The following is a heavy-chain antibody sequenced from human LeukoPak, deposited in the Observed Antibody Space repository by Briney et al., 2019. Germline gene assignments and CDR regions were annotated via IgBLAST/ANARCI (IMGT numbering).Heavy chain of an antibody. CDR2: ISAYNGNT. D-gene: IGHD3-10*01. CDR1: GYTFTSYG. J-gene: IGHJ4*02. Sequence: GASVKVSCKASGYTFTSYGISWVRQAPGQGLEWMGWISAYNGNTNYAQKLQGRVTITRDTSASTACMELSSLRSEDTAVYYCARDSSDWVWFGESPLDYWGQGALVTVSS. V-gene: IGHV1-18*01. CDR3: ARDSSDWVWFGESPLDY.